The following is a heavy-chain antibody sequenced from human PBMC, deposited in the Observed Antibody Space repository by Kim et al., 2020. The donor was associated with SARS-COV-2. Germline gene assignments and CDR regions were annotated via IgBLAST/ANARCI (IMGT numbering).Heavy chain of an antibody. CDR2: ISSSSSYI. Sequence: GGSLRLSCAASGFTFSSYSMNWVRQAPGKGLEWVSSISSSSSYIYYADSVKGRFTISRDNAKNSLYLQMNSLRAEDTAVYYCAREGSYCSSTSCQEVYYYGMDVWGQGTTVTVSS. CDR3: AREGSYCSSTSCQEVYYYGMDV. V-gene: IGHV3-21*01. D-gene: IGHD2-2*01. J-gene: IGHJ6*02. CDR1: GFTFSSYS.